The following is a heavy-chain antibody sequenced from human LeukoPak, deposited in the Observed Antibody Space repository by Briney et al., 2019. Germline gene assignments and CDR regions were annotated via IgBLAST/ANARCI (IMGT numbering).Heavy chain of an antibody. J-gene: IGHJ6*03. CDR2: IYTSGST. CDR3: ARDRGAAAASTYYYYMDV. V-gene: IGHV4-61*02. Sequence: SETLSLTCTVSGGSISSGSYYWSWIRQPAGKGLEWIGRIYTSGSTNYNPSLKSRVTISVDTSKNQFSLKLSSVTAADTAVYYCARDRGAAAASTYYYYMDVWGKGTTVTVSS. D-gene: IGHD6-13*01. CDR1: GGSISSGSYY.